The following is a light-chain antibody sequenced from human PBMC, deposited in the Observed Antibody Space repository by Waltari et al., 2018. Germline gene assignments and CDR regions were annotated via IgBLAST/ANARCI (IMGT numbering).Light chain of an antibody. CDR3: QVWDRATEHVV. Sequence: SYILTQPHSLSVAPGKTATISCGGQNIGNRGVHWYQQKPGQAPVLLIFYDSDRPSGSPERVSGSYSENTATLTISRGGAGDEADYYCQVWDRATEHVVFGGGTKLSVL. V-gene: IGLV3-21*04. CDR2: YDS. CDR1: NIGNRG. J-gene: IGLJ2*01.